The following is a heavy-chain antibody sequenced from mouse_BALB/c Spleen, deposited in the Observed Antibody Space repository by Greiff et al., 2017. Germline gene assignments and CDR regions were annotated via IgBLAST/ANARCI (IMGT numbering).Heavy chain of an antibody. CDR2: ISSGGST. CDR1: GFTFSSYA. V-gene: IGHV5-6-5*01. J-gene: IGHJ2*01. CDR3: ARGHYFDY. Sequence: EVQVVESGGGLVKPGGSLKLSCAASGFTFSSYAMSWVRQTPEKRLEWVASISSGGSTYYPDSVKGRFTISRDNARNILYLQMSSLRSEDTAMYYCARGHYFDYWGQGTTLTVSS.